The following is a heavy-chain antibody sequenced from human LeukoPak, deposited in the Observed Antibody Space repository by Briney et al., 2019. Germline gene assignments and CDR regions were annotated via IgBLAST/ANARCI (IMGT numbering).Heavy chain of an antibody. CDR1: GFSFSSYA. V-gene: IGHV3-23*01. J-gene: IGHJ4*02. CDR2: ISDGGSRT. D-gene: IGHD7-27*01. CDR3: AKVQLGIGVDY. Sequence: GGSLRLSCAASGFSFSSYAVSWVRQAPGKGLEWVSGISDGGSRTYYADSVKGRFAISRDDSKNTLYLQMNSLRAEDTAVYYCAKVQLGIGVDYWGQGTLVTVSS.